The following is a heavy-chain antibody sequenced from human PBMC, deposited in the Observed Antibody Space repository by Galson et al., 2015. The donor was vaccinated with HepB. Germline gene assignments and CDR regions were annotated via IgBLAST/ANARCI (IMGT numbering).Heavy chain of an antibody. Sequence: SLRLSCAASGFTVSSNYMSWVRQAPGKGLEWVSVIYSGGSTYYADSVKGRFTISRDNSKNTLYLQMNSLRAEDTAVYYCARAREELRLKWFDPWGQGTLVTVSS. CDR2: IYSGGST. D-gene: IGHD1-7*01. CDR3: ARAREELRLKWFDP. J-gene: IGHJ5*02. CDR1: GFTVSSNY. V-gene: IGHV3-66*01.